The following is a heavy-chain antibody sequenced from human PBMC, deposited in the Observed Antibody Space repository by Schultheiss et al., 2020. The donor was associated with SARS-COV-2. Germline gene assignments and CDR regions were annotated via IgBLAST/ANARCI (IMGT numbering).Heavy chain of an antibody. CDR1: GFTFSSYA. CDR2: ISGSGGST. D-gene: IGHD4-11*01. V-gene: IGHV3-23*01. J-gene: IGHJ4*02. CDR3: ARATWRGTVPDDY. Sequence: GGSLRLSCAASGFTFSSYAMSWVRQAPGKGLEWVSAISGSGGSTYYADSVKGRFTISRDNSKNSLYLQMNSLRAEDTAVYYCARATWRGTVPDDYWGQGTLVTVSS.